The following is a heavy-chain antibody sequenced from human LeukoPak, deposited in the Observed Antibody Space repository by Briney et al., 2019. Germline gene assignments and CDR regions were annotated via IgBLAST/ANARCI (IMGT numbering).Heavy chain of an antibody. CDR1: GYTFTSHD. Sequence: ASVTVSCKASGYTFTSHDINWVRQATGQGLEWMGWMNPNSGNTGYAQKFQGRVTMTRNTSISTAYMELSSLRSEDTAVYYCARGGVATIWNNWFDPWGQGTLVTVSS. D-gene: IGHD5-12*01. V-gene: IGHV1-8*01. CDR3: ARGGVATIWNNWFDP. CDR2: MNPNSGNT. J-gene: IGHJ5*02.